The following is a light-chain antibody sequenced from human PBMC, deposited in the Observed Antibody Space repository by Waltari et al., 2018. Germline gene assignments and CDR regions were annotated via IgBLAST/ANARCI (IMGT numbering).Light chain of an antibody. CDR2: EVN. V-gene: IGLV2-23*02. J-gene: IGLJ2*01. CDR1: SSDVEIYNL. Sequence: QSALTQPASVSGSPGQSITISCTGTSSDVEIYNLVTWYQQHPGKAPKLIIYEVNKRPSGVSNRSSGSKSGNTASLTISGLQAEDEAHYYCCSYAGSSTFVFGGGTKLTVL. CDR3: CSYAGSSTFV.